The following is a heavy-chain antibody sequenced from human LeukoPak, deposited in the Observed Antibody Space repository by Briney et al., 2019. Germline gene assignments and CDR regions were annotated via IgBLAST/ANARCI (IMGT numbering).Heavy chain of an antibody. D-gene: IGHD6-13*01. J-gene: IGHJ4*02. V-gene: IGHV3-64D*09. Sequence: GGSLRLSCSVSGFTFSNYAMHWVRQAPGKGLEYVSAISTNGGTTYSADSVKGRFTISRDNSKNTLFLQMSNLRAEDTAVYYCVRARSYSSSWYFDYWGQGTLVTVSS. CDR3: VRARSYSSSWYFDY. CDR2: ISTNGGTT. CDR1: GFTFSNYA.